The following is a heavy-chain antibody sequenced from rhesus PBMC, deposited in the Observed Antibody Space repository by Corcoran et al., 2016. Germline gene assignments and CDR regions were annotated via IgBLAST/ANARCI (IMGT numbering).Heavy chain of an antibody. CDR3: AKEGFWGDSSDY. CDR2: INSSGGRT. J-gene: IGHJ4*01. V-gene: IGHV3S5*01. CDR1: GFTFSSYA. Sequence: EVQLVETGGGLVQPGGSLKLSCAASGFTFSSYAMSWVRQSPGKGLEWVATINSSGGRTYYADSVKGRFTISRNNSKNTLSLQMNSLRAEDTAVYYCAKEGFWGDSSDYWGQGVLVTVSS. D-gene: IGHD3-34*01.